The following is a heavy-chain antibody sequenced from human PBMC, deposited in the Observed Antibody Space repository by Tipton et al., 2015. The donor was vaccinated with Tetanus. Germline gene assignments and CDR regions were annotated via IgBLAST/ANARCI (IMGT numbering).Heavy chain of an antibody. Sequence: SLRLSCAASGFTFSFYGMHWVRQAPGKGLEWVAVISYDGRDELYADSVKGRFTISRDNSKNTVYLQMNSLRAEDTAIYYCAKDVHASSWNYFEYWGQGSLAAVSS. CDR1: GFTFSFYG. D-gene: IGHD6-13*01. CDR3: AKDVHASSWNYFEY. J-gene: IGHJ4*02. CDR2: ISYDGRDE. V-gene: IGHV3-30*18.